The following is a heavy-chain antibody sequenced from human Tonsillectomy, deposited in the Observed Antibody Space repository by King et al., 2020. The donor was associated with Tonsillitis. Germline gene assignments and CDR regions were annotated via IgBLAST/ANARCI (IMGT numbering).Heavy chain of an antibody. CDR1: GFTFSSYG. CDR3: AKVPASYSSGWYWYFDY. J-gene: IGHJ4*02. V-gene: IGHV3-30*02. D-gene: IGHD6-19*01. CDR2: IRYDGSNK. Sequence: VQLVESGGGVVQPGGSLRLSCAASGFTFSSYGMHWVRQAPGKGLEWVAFIRYDGSNKYYADSVKGRFTISRDNSKNTLYLQMNSLRAEDTAVYYCAKVPASYSSGWYWYFDYWGQXTLVTVSS.